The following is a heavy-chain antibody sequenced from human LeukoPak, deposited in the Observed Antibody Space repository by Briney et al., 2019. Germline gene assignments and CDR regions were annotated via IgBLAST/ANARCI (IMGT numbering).Heavy chain of an antibody. D-gene: IGHD3-10*01. Sequence: GGTLRLSCAASGFTFSTYAMSWVRQAPGKGLEWVSAISGSGGSTYYADSVKGRFTTSRDNSKNTLYLQMNSLRAEDTAVYYCAKDWYYYGSGSRHDAFDIWGQGTMVTVSS. CDR2: ISGSGGST. CDR3: AKDWYYYGSGSRHDAFDI. J-gene: IGHJ3*02. V-gene: IGHV3-23*01. CDR1: GFTFSTYA.